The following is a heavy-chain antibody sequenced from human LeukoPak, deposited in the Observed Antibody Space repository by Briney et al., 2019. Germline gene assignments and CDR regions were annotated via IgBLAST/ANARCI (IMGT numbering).Heavy chain of an antibody. J-gene: IGHJ4*02. CDR2: IKGDGSKK. V-gene: IGHV3-7*01. Sequence: PGGGLRLSCAASGFTFSNYWMTWVRQAPGKGLEWVANIKGDGSKKYYVDSVKGRFTISRDNANNSLYLQMNSLRAEDTAVYYCARDTYGPSDYWGQGVLVAVSS. CDR1: GFTFSNYW. CDR3: ARDTYGPSDY. D-gene: IGHD3-10*01.